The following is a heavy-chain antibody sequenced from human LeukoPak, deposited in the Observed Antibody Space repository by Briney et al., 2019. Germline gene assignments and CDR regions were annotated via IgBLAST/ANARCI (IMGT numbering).Heavy chain of an antibody. CDR3: AKGRGYSYGYYFDY. J-gene: IGHJ4*02. D-gene: IGHD5-18*01. CDR1: GFTFSSYS. CDR2: ISDSSSYI. Sequence: PGGSLRLSCAASGFTFSSYSMNWVRQAPGKGLEWVSFISDSSSYIYYADSVKGRFTISGDNAKNSLYLQMNSLRAEDTALYYCAKGRGYSYGYYFDYWGQGTLVTVSS. V-gene: IGHV3-21*04.